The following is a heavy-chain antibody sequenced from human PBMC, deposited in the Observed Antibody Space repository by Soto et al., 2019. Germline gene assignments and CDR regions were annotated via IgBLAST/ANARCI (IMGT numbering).Heavy chain of an antibody. D-gene: IGHD5-12*01. V-gene: IGHV1-69*02. CDR3: ARAREYSGYDLYYFDY. Sequence: ASVKVSCKASGGTFSSYTISWVRQAPGQGLEWMGRIIPILGIANYAQKFQGRVTITADKSTSTAYMELSSLRSEDTAVYYCARAREYSGYDLYYFDYWGQGTLVTVSS. CDR2: IIPILGIA. CDR1: GGTFSSYT. J-gene: IGHJ4*02.